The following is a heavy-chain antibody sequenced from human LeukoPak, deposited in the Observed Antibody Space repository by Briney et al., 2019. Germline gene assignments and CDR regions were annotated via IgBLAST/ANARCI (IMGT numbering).Heavy chain of an antibody. Sequence: PGGSLRLSCAASGFTFSIYSMNWVRQAPGKGLEWISYISDSSSTIYCADSVKGRFTVSRDNAEGSLYLQMNSLRAEDTAVYYCAKDRVRNFDYWGRGTLVTVSS. V-gene: IGHV3-48*01. J-gene: IGHJ4*02. CDR3: AKDRVRNFDY. CDR1: GFTFSIYS. D-gene: IGHD1-1*01. CDR2: ISDSSSTI.